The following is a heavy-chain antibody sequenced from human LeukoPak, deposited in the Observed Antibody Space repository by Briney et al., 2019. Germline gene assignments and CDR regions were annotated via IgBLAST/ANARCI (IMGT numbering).Heavy chain of an antibody. CDR1: GFTVSSNY. D-gene: IGHD3-3*01. V-gene: IGHV3-53*01. CDR3: ARDLFYPVRFMDV. Sequence: GGSLRLSCAASGFTVSSNYMSWVRQAPGKGLEWVSVIYSGGSTYYADSVKGRFTISRDNSKNTLYLQMNSLRAEDTAVYYCARDLFYPVRFMDVWGKGTTVTVSS. J-gene: IGHJ6*04. CDR2: IYSGGST.